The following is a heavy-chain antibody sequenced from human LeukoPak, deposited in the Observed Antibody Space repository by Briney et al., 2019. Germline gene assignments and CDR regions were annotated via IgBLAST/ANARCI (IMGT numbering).Heavy chain of an antibody. D-gene: IGHD3-22*01. CDR2: IYYSGST. CDR3: ARRRMYYYDSSGYSLGPYFDY. V-gene: IGHV4-39*01. J-gene: IGHJ4*02. CDR1: GGSISSSSYY. Sequence: SETLSLTCTVSGGSISSSSYYWGWIRQPPGKGLEWIGSIYYSGSTYYNPSLKSRVTISVDTSKNQFSLKLSSVTAADTAVYYCARRRMYYYDSSGYSLGPYFDYWGQGTLVTVSS.